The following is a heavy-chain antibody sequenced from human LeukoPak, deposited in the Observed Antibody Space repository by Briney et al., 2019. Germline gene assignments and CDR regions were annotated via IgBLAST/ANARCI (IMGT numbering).Heavy chain of an antibody. CDR2: IDPSDSYT. D-gene: IGHD3-10*01. J-gene: IGHJ3*02. Sequence: GESLKISCKGSGYSFTSYWISWVRQMPGKGLEWMGRIDPSDSYTNYSPSFQGHVTISADKSISTAYLQWSSLKASDTAMYHCARHDYYGSGSYSFDAFDIWGQGAMVTVSS. CDR3: ARHDYYGSGSYSFDAFDI. V-gene: IGHV5-10-1*01. CDR1: GYSFTSYW.